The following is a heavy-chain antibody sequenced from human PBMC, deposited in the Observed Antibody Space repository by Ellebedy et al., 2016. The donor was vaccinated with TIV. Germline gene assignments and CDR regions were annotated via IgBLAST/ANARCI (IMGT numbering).Heavy chain of an antibody. Sequence: PGGSLRLSCAASGFTFNTYSMNWVRQAPGKGLEWVSSISSRSSYIYYADSVKGRFTIARDNAKNSLYLQMDSLRAEDTAVYYCARTGYSSDWYASNWGQGTLVTVSS. CDR1: GFTFNTYS. V-gene: IGHV3-21*06. J-gene: IGHJ4*02. D-gene: IGHD6-19*01. CDR3: ARTGYSSDWYASN. CDR2: ISSRSSYI.